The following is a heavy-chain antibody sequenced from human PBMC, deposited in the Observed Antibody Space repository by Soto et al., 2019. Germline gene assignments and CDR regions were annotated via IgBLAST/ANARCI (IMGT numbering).Heavy chain of an antibody. V-gene: IGHV1-8*01. J-gene: IGHJ5*02. Sequence: QVQLVQSGAEVKKPGASVKVSCKASGYTFTSYDINWVRQATGQGLEWMGWMNPNSGNTGYAQKFQGRVTMTRSTSISTAYMELSSLRSEDTAVYYCARGSREEDIVVVPAAMVWFDPWGQGTLVTVSS. CDR2: MNPNSGNT. CDR1: GYTFTSYD. CDR3: ARGSREEDIVVVPAAMVWFDP. D-gene: IGHD2-2*01.